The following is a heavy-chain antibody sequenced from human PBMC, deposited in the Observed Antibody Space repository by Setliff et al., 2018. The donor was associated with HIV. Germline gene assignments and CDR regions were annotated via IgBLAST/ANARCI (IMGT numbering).Heavy chain of an antibody. CDR1: GGSISGHF. CDR2: IYGNGNT. V-gene: IGHV4-4*09. J-gene: IGHJ4*02. D-gene: IGHD2-15*01. Sequence: SETLSLTCSVSGGSISGHFWSWIRQSPGKGLEWIGYIYGNGNTKYNRFLNSRVTMSVDTSKNQFSLKLSSVTAADTAVYYCARSVPRYCSGGSCYPPLFDYWGQGTQVTVSS. CDR3: ARSVPRYCSGGSCYPPLFDY.